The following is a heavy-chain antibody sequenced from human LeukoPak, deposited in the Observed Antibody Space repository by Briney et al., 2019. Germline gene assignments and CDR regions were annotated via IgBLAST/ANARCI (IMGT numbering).Heavy chain of an antibody. CDR2: ISSSSSYI. D-gene: IGHD3-22*01. Sequence: AGGSLRLSCAASGFTFSSYSMNWVRQAPGKGLEWVSSISSSSSYIYYADSVKGRFTISRDNSKNTLYLQMNSLRAEDTAVYYCAKEIVVVTYYYGMDVWGQGTTVTVSS. CDR3: AKEIVVVTYYYGMDV. V-gene: IGHV3-21*01. CDR1: GFTFSSYS. J-gene: IGHJ6*02.